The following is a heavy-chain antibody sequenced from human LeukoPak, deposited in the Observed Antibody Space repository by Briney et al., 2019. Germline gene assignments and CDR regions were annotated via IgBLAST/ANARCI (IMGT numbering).Heavy chain of an antibody. D-gene: IGHD3-22*01. V-gene: IGHV3-48*03. Sequence: GGSLRLSCAASGFTFSTYEMNWVRQAPGKGLEWVSYISTGGSIIYYADSVKGRFTISRDNAQNSLYLQMNSLRADDTAVYYCATAYSGYYTYYFDYWGQGTLVTVSS. CDR3: ATAYSGYYTYYFDY. CDR1: GFTFSTYE. J-gene: IGHJ4*02. CDR2: ISTGGSII.